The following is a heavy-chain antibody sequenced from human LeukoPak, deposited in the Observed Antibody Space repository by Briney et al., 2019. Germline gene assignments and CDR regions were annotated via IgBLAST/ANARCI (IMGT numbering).Heavy chain of an antibody. CDR3: AKSPTAMGTPLFDY. CDR2: ISYDESNK. V-gene: IGHV3-30*18. CDR1: GFTFSSYG. D-gene: IGHD5-18*01. Sequence: GRSLRLSCAASGFTFSSYGMHWVRQAPGKGLEWVAVISYDESNKYYADSVKGRFTISRDNSKNTLYLQMNSLRAEDTAVYYCAKSPTAMGTPLFDYWGQGTLVTVSS. J-gene: IGHJ4*02.